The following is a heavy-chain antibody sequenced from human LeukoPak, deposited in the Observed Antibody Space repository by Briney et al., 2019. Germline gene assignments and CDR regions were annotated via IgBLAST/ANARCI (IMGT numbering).Heavy chain of an antibody. CDR2: IYTSGST. V-gene: IGHV4-4*09. Sequence: PSETLSLTCTVSGGSISSYYWSWIRQPPGKGLEWIGYIYTSGSTNYNPSLKSRVTISVDTSKNQFSLKLSSVTAADTAVYYCARGRVLLWFGEFPNWFDPWGQGTLVTVSS. CDR3: ARGRVLLWFGEFPNWFDP. CDR1: GGSISSYY. D-gene: IGHD3-10*01. J-gene: IGHJ5*02.